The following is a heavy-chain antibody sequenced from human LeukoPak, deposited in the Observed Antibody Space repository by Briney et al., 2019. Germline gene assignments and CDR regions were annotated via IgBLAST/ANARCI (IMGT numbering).Heavy chain of an antibody. CDR1: GGSISSGGYY. J-gene: IGHJ6*02. V-gene: IGHV4-31*03. CDR2: IYYSGST. Sequence: SQTLSLTCTVSGGSISSGGYYWSWIRQHPGKGLEWIGYIYYSGSTYYNPSLKSRVTISVDTSKNQFSLKLSSVTAADTAVYYCARDRERGYSGYDDYYYYGMDVWGQGTTVTVSS. D-gene: IGHD5-12*01. CDR3: ARDRERGYSGYDDYYYYGMDV.